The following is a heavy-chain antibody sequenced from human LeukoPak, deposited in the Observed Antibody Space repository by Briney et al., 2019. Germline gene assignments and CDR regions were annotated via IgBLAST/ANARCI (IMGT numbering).Heavy chain of an antibody. V-gene: IGHV3-23*01. D-gene: IGHD5-18*01. Sequence: GGSLRLSCAASGFTFSSYAMSGVGQAPGKGREWVSALSASGFNTYYADSVKGRCTISRDNFKNMLYLQMHSLRAEDKAVYYCAQISVDTSRNRWSDFDSWGRGIMVTVSS. CDR1: GFTFSSYA. CDR3: AQISVDTSRNRWSDFDS. CDR2: LSASGFNT. J-gene: IGHJ4*02.